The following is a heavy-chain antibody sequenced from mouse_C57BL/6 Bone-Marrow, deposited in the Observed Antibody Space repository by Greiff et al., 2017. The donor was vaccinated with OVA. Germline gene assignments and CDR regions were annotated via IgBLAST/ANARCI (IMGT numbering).Heavy chain of an antibody. CDR3: ARHAGCHYAMDY. CDR2: ISSGGSYT. J-gene: IGHJ4*01. Sequence: EVQGVESGGDLVKPGGSLKLSCAASGFTFSSYGMSWVRQTPDKRLEWVATISSGGSYTYYPDSVKGRFTISRDNAKNTLYLQMSSLKSEDTAMYYCARHAGCHYAMDYWGQGTSVTVSS. V-gene: IGHV5-6*01. CDR1: GFTFSSYG.